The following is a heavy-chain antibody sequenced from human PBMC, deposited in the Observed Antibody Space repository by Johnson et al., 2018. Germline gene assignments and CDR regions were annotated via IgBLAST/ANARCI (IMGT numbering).Heavy chain of an antibody. CDR2: VHYSGVT. D-gene: IGHD5-18*01. CDR3: ARIKTASYYYSGMDV. J-gene: IGHJ6*02. V-gene: IGHV4-59*08. CDR1: GDSITNYY. Sequence: QVQLQESGPRLVKPSEPLSLTCNVSGDSITNYYWTWIRQPPGKGLQWIGYVHYSGVTNCDPSLKSRVTISVNTSKNQFSLQLNSVTAADTAVYFCARIKTASYYYSGMDVWGQGTTVTFS.